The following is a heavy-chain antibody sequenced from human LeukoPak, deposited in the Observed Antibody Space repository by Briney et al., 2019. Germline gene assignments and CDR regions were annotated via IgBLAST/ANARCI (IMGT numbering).Heavy chain of an antibody. V-gene: IGHV1-18*01. D-gene: IGHD3-22*01. CDR3: ARASYYDSSGYDFDY. CDR2: ISAYNGNT. J-gene: IGHJ4*02. Sequence: EASVKVSCTASGYTFTSYGISWVRQAPGQGLEWMGWISAYNGNTNYAQKLQGRVTMTTDTSTSTAYMELRSLRSDDTAVYYCARASYYDSSGYDFDYWGQGTLVTVSS. CDR1: GYTFTSYG.